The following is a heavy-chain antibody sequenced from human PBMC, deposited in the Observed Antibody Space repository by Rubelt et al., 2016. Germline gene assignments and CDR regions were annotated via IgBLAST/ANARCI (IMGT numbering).Heavy chain of an antibody. D-gene: IGHD2-8*01. J-gene: IGHJ4*02. CDR3: VRVEIGVALDY. CDR1: GASITSSNYN. CDR2: VHYSGSA. Sequence: QPQLQEAGPGLGRPSETLSLRCIVSGASITSSNYNWGWIRHPPGRGLGWIGSVHYSGSADDHRAHKSRVTISVDTSNNHFSLNANSGTAADTALYYCVRVEIGVALDYWGRGTRVTVSS. V-gene: IGHV4-39*02.